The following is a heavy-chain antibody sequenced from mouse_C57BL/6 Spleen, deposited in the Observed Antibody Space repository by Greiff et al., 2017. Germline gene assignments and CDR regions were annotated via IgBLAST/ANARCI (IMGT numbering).Heavy chain of an antibody. Sequence: VQLKESGPELVKPGASVKLSCKASGYTFTSYDINWVKQRPGQGLEWIGWIYPRDGSTKYNEKFKGKATLTVDTSSSTAYMELHSLTSEDSAVYFCAPHYYGSSLRWYFDVWGTGTTVTVSS. CDR1: GYTFTSYD. J-gene: IGHJ1*03. D-gene: IGHD1-1*01. V-gene: IGHV1-85*01. CDR2: IYPRDGST. CDR3: APHYYGSSLRWYFDV.